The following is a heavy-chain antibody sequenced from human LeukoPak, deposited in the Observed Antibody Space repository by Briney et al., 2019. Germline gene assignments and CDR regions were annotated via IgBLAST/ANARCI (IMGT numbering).Heavy chain of an antibody. Sequence: GASVKVSCKASGGTFSSYAISWVRQAPGQGLEWMGWISAYNGNTNYAQKLQGRVTMTTDTSTSTAYMELRSLRSDDTAVYYCATLFPPEYQLLYWGQGTLVTVSS. V-gene: IGHV1-18*01. CDR2: ISAYNGNT. CDR3: ATLFPPEYQLLY. D-gene: IGHD2-2*01. J-gene: IGHJ4*02. CDR1: GGTFSSYA.